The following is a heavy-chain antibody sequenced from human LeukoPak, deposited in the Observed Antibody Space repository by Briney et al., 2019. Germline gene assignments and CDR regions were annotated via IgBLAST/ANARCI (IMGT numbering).Heavy chain of an antibody. J-gene: IGHJ4*02. CDR2: IYHSGST. Sequence: PSGTLSLTCAVSGDSISSNNWWSWVRQPPGKGLEWIGEIYHSGSTNYNPSLKSRVTISVDKSKNQFSLKLSSVTAADTAVYYCARGKDNWNVADFDYWGQGTLVTVSS. V-gene: IGHV4-4*02. CDR1: GDSISSNNW. D-gene: IGHD1-20*01. CDR3: ARGKDNWNVADFDY.